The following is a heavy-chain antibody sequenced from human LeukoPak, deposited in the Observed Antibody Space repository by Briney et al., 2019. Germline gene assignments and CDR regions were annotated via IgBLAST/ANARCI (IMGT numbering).Heavy chain of an antibody. J-gene: IGHJ5*02. D-gene: IGHD3-3*01. CDR3: ARVAQKRITIFGVVTAQDRRFDP. V-gene: IGHV1-8*03. CDR2: MNPNSGNT. CDR1: GYTFTSYD. Sequence: ASVKVSCKASGYTFTSYDINWVRQATGQGLEWMGWMNPNSGNTGYAQKFQGRVTITRNTSISTAYMELNSLRSEDTAVYYCARVAQKRITIFGVVTAQDRRFDPWGQGTLVTVSS.